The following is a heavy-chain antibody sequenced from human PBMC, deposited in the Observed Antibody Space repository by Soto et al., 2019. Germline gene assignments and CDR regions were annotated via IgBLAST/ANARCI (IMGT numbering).Heavy chain of an antibody. J-gene: IGHJ4*02. CDR1: GFTFSSYG. CDR3: AKAWGGYDFDY. CDR2: IWYDGSNK. D-gene: IGHD3-16*01. V-gene: IGHV3-33*06. Sequence: QVQLVESGGGVVQPGRSLRLSCAASGFTFSSYGMHWVRQAPGKGLEWVAVIWYDGSNKYYADSVKGRFTISRDNSKNTLYLQMNSLRAEDTAVYYCAKAWGGYDFDYWGQGTLVTVSS.